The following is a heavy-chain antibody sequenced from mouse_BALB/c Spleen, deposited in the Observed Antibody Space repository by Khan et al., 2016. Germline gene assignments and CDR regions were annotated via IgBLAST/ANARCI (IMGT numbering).Heavy chain of an antibody. V-gene: IGHV9-3*02. J-gene: IGHJ2*01. CDR3: ARYYGRSLYCCDY. D-gene: IGHD1-1*01. Sequence: QIQLVQSGPELKKPGETVKISCKASGYTFTNYGMNWVKQAPGKGLKWLGWINTNTGEPTYAEEFKGRFAFSLETSASTAYLPINNLKNEDTATYFCARYYGRSLYCCDYWGQGTTLTVSS. CDR1: GYTFTNYG. CDR2: INTNTGEP.